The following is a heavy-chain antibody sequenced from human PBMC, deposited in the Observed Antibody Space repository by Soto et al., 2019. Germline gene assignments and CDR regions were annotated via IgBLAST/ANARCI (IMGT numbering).Heavy chain of an antibody. V-gene: IGHV3-23*01. J-gene: IGHJ4*02. CDR1: GFTFSSYT. CDR2: LSGSGGST. D-gene: IGHD3-22*01. Sequence: GGSLRLYCAASGFTFSSYTMTWVRQAPGKGLEWVSALSGSGGSTYDADSVKGRFTISSDNSKVMVYLKMNSLRAEDTAVYYCAKDEYYYDSSGYPPFDYWGQGTLVTVSS. CDR3: AKDEYYYDSSGYPPFDY.